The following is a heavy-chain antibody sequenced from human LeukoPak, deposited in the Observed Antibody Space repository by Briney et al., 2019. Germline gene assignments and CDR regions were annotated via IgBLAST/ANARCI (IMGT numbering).Heavy chain of an antibody. CDR1: GYTFTGYY. D-gene: IGHD3-9*01. V-gene: IGHV1-2*02. Sequence: ASVKVSCKASGYTFTGYYMHWVRQAPGQGLEWMGWINPNSGVTNYAQKFQGSVTMTMDTSISTAYMELSRLRSDDTAVYYCARDGPNYNILTGYYRWFDPWGQGTLVTVSS. CDR2: INPNSGVT. J-gene: IGHJ5*02. CDR3: ARDGPNYNILTGYYRWFDP.